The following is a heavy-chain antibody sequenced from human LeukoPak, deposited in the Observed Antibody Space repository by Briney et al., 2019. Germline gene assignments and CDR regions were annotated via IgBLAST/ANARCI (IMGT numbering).Heavy chain of an antibody. J-gene: IGHJ4*02. CDR1: GYSFTSYW. D-gene: IGHD6-13*01. CDR2: IYPGDSDT. Sequence: GESLKISCQGSGYSFTSYWIGWVCQMPGKGLEWMGIIYPGDSDTRYSPSFQGQVTISADKSISTAYLQWSSLKASDTAMYYCARTIAAAGDDYWGQGTLVTVSS. CDR3: ARTIAAAGDDY. V-gene: IGHV5-51*01.